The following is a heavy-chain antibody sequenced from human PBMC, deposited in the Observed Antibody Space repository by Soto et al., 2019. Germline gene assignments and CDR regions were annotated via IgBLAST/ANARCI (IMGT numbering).Heavy chain of an antibody. V-gene: IGHV3-23*04. J-gene: IGHJ5*02. Sequence: EVQLVESGGGLVQPGGSLRLSCAASGFTFSSYAMSWVRQAPGKGLEWVSAISGSGGSTYYADSVKGRFTISRDNSKNTPKLQLNRLRAGVTAVYYCAKDRRYNCNYSGFDPWGQGTLVTVSS. CDR2: ISGSGGST. D-gene: IGHD1-7*01. CDR1: GFTFSSYA. CDR3: AKDRRYNCNYSGFDP.